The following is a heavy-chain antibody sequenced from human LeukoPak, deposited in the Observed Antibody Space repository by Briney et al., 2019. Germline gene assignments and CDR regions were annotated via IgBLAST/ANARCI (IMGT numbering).Heavy chain of an antibody. Sequence: ASVKVSCKASGYTFTGYYMHWVRQAPGQGLEWMGWINLNSGGTNYAQKFQGRVTMTRDTSISTAYMELSRLRSDDTAVYYCARSVGSCSGGSCYHYYGMDVWGQGTTVTVSS. CDR3: ARSVGSCSGGSCYHYYGMDV. J-gene: IGHJ6*02. D-gene: IGHD2-15*01. V-gene: IGHV1-2*02. CDR1: GYTFTGYY. CDR2: INLNSGGT.